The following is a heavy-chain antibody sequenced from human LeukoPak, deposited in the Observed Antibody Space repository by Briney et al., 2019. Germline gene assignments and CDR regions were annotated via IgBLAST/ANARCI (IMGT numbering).Heavy chain of an antibody. CDR3: VRDNSGPDY. CDR1: GYTFTNNY. V-gene: IGHV1-46*01. J-gene: IGHJ4*02. CDR2: IYPSDGST. Sequence: ASVNVSCKASGYTFTNNYIHWVRQAPGQGLEWMGIIYPSDGSTRYAQKFQDRVTMTRDTSTSTVYMELSSLRSEDTAVYYCVRDNSGPDYWGQGTLVTVSS.